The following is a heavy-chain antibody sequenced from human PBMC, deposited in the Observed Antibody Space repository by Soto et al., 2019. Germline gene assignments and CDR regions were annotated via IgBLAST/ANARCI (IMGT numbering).Heavy chain of an antibody. Sequence: TLSLTCTVSGASVSSGGYFWSWIRQHPGKGLEWIGYISYSGSTFYTPSLKSRITISVDTSRNQYSLQLSSVTAADTAVYYCARDRGPARPDYRGQATMRTVSS. CDR1: GASVSSGGYF. CDR3: ARDRGPARPDY. V-gene: IGHV4-31*03. D-gene: IGHD6-6*01. CDR2: ISYSGST. J-gene: IGHJ4*02.